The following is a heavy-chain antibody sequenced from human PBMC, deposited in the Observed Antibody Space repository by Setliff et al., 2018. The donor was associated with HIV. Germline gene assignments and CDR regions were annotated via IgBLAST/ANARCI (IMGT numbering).Heavy chain of an antibody. Sequence: LTCAVSGGSFSGYYWAWIRQPPGKGLEWIGEINHSGSTNYNPSLKSRVTMSVDTSKNQFSLKLNSVTAADTALYYCARVFGVVTPYWYFDLWGRGTLVTVSS. V-gene: IGHV4-34*01. J-gene: IGHJ2*01. CDR2: INHSGST. D-gene: IGHD3-3*01. CDR1: GGSFSGYY. CDR3: ARVFGVVTPYWYFDL.